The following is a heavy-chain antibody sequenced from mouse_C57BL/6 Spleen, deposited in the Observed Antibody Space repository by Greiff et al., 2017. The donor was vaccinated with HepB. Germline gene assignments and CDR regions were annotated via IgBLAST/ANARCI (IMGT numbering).Heavy chain of an antibody. CDR2: IDPETGGT. D-gene: IGHD2-5*01. Sequence: VQLQESGAELVRPGASVTLSCKASGYTFTDYEMHWVKQTPVHGLEWIGAIDPETGGTAYNQKFKGKAILTADKSSSTAYMELRSLTSEDSAVYYCTRGESNYLSDYWGQGTTLTVSS. CDR3: TRGESNYLSDY. V-gene: IGHV1-15*01. J-gene: IGHJ2*01. CDR1: GYTFTDYE.